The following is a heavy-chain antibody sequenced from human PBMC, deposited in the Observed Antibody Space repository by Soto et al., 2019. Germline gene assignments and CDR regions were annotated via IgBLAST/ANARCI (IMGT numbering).Heavy chain of an antibody. CDR3: ASYHLNSYYYGMDV. Sequence: QVQLVQSGAAVKKPGASVKVSCKASGYTFTSYGFSWVRQAPGQGLEWMGWISAYNVNTNYAQKLQGRVTMTTDTSTSTAYMELRSLRSDDTALYYCASYHLNSYYYGMDVWGQGTTVTVSS. J-gene: IGHJ6*02. V-gene: IGHV1-18*01. D-gene: IGHD1-20*01. CDR1: GYTFTSYG. CDR2: ISAYNVNT.